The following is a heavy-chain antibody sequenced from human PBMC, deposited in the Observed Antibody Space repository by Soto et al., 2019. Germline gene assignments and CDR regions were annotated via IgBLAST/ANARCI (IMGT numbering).Heavy chain of an antibody. Sequence: SETLSLTCIVSGTSIRGYYCTWIRQPPGKGLEWIGYIYYTGTTKYNPSLKSRVAISVDTSKNQFSLRLNSVTAADTAVYYCAREVASFGSNHFDSWGQGALVTVSS. D-gene: IGHD3-10*01. CDR1: GTSIRGYY. V-gene: IGHV4-59*01. CDR2: IYYTGTT. CDR3: AREVASFGSNHFDS. J-gene: IGHJ4*02.